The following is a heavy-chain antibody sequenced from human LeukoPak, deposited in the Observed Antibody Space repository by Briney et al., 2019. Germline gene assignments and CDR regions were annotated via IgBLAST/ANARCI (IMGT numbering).Heavy chain of an antibody. CDR1: GGSISSSSYY. D-gene: IGHD2-21*01. CDR2: IYYSGST. CDR3: ARVSGRIATFDY. J-gene: IGHJ4*02. V-gene: IGHV4-39*01. Sequence: SETLSLTCTVSGGSISSSSYYWGWIRQPPGKGLEWIGSIYYSGSTYYNPSLKSRVTISVDTSKNQFSLKLSSVTAADAAVYYCARVSGRIATFDYWGQGTLVTVSS.